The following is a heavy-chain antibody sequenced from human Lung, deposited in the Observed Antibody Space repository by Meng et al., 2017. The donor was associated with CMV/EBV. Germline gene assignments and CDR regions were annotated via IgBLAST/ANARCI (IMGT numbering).Heavy chain of an antibody. D-gene: IGHD5-12*01. CDR3: ARGDYSGYDVPDY. CDR1: GFMFSSYT. J-gene: IGHJ4*02. Sequence: SXAASGFMFSSYTMNWVRQAPGRGLEWVSSISSSSAYIFYADSVKGRFTISRDNAKNSLNLQMHGLRAEDTALHYCARGDYSGYDVPDYWGQGTLVTVSS. CDR2: ISSSSAYI. V-gene: IGHV3-21*06.